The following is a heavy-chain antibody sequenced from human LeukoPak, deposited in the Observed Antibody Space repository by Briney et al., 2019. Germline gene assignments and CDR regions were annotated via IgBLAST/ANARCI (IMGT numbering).Heavy chain of an antibody. CDR3: ARGVWFGELYFDY. CDR1: GVSISSYY. D-gene: IGHD3-10*01. V-gene: IGHV4-39*07. CDR2: IYYSGST. Sequence: TSETLSLTCTVSGVSISSYYWGWIRQPPGKGLEWIGSIYYSGSTYYNPSLKSRVTISVDTSKNQFSLKLSSVTAADTAVYYCARGVWFGELYFDYWGQGTLVTVSS. J-gene: IGHJ4*02.